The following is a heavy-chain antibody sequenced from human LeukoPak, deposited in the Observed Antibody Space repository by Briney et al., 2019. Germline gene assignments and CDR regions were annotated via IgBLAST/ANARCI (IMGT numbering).Heavy chain of an antibody. D-gene: IGHD6-6*01. CDR3: ARGGASSSGFDY. CDR1: GGTFSSYA. J-gene: IGHJ4*02. V-gene: IGHV1-69*13. Sequence: SVKVSCKASGGTFSSYAISWVRQAPGQGLEWMGGIIPIFGTANYAQKFQGRVTITADESTSTAYMELSSLRSEDTAVYYCARGGASSSGFDYWGQGTLVTVSS. CDR2: IIPIFGTA.